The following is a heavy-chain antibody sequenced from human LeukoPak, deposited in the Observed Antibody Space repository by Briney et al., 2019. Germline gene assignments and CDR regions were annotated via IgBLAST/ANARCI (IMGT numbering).Heavy chain of an antibody. D-gene: IGHD5-24*01. Sequence: ASVKVSCKASGYTFTGYYMHWVRQAPGQGLEWMGWINPNSGGTNYAQKFQGRVTMTRDTSISTAYMELRSLTSDDTAVFYCARDRDGYNGGDYWGQGTLVTVSS. CDR2: INPNSGGT. CDR3: ARDRDGYNGGDY. V-gene: IGHV1-2*02. CDR1: GYTFTGYY. J-gene: IGHJ4*02.